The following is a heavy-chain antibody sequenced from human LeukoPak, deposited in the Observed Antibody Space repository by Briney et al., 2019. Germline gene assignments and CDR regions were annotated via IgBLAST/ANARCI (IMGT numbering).Heavy chain of an antibody. CDR1: GFTFSSYS. Sequence: GGSLRLSCAASGFTFSSYSMNWVRQAPGKGLEWVSYISSSSTIYYADSVKGRFTISRDNAKNSLCLQMNSLRAEDTAVYYCARTGYSSGWYALDYWGQGTLVTVSS. V-gene: IGHV3-48*04. J-gene: IGHJ4*02. CDR3: ARTGYSSGWYALDY. CDR2: ISSSSTI. D-gene: IGHD6-19*01.